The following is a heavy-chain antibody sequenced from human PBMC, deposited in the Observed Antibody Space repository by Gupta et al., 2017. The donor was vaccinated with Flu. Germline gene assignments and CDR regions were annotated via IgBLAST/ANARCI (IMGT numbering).Heavy chain of an antibody. CDR3: ARGSYSSGWYSFNWFDP. D-gene: IGHD6-19*01. J-gene: IGHJ5*02. CDR2: MNPNSGNT. V-gene: IGHV1-8*01. CDR1: GYTFTSYD. Sequence: QVQLVQSGAEVKKPGASVKVSCKASGYTFTSYDFNWVRQATGQGLEWMGWMNPNSGNTGYAQKFQGRVTMTRNTSISTAYMELSSLRSEDTAVYYCARGSYSSGWYSFNWFDPWGQGTLVTVSS.